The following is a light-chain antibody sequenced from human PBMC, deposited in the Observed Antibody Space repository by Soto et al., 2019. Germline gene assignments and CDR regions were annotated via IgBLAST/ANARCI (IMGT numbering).Light chain of an antibody. CDR1: SSDVGGYNY. CDR3: SSYPSSSTRV. V-gene: IGLV2-14*01. J-gene: IGLJ1*01. Sequence: QSALTQPSSVSGSPGQSITISCPGTSSDVGGYNYVSWYQQHPGKAPKLMIYDVSSRPSGVYNRFYGSKSGNKASLSISWLQAEDEADYYCSSYPSSSTRVFGTGTKVTVL. CDR2: DVS.